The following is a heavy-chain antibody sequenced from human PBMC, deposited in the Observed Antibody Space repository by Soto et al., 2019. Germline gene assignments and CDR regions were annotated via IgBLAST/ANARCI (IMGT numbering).Heavy chain of an antibody. J-gene: IGHJ6*03. CDR1: GGSISSGGYY. CDR2: IYYSGST. CDR3: ARESSSSWYYYYMDV. D-gene: IGHD6-13*01. V-gene: IGHV4-31*03. Sequence: RSLTCTVSGGSISSGGYYWSWIRQHPGKGLEWIGYIYYSGSTYYNPSLKSRVTISVDTSKNQFSLKLSSVTAADTAVYYCARESSSSWYYYYMDVWGKGTTVTVSS.